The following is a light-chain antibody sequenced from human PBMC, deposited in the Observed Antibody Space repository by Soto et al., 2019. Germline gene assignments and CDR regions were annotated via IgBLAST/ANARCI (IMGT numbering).Light chain of an antibody. CDR2: GAS. CDR1: QSISTY. Sequence: EIVMTQSPATLSVSPGERATLSCRASQSISTYLAWYQHKPGQAPRLLIYGASIRATGIPARFSGTGSGTEFTLTISSLQSEDFAVYYCQEYNNWPPFMYTFXQGTKVDIK. J-gene: IGKJ2*01. V-gene: IGKV3-15*01. CDR3: QEYNNWPPFMYT.